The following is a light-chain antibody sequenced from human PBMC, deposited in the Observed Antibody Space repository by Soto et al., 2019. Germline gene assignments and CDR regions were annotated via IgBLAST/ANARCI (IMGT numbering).Light chain of an antibody. J-gene: IGKJ1*01. CDR3: LQHKSYPRT. V-gene: IGKV1-17*03. CDR2: SAT. CDR1: QDISNF. Sequence: DIQMTQSPSDMSSSVGDRVTITCWAIQDISNFLVWFQQRPGKVPKRLIYSATTLESGVPSRCSGSGSGTEFTLTIISLQPEDFATYYCLQHKSYPRTFGQGTKVEIK.